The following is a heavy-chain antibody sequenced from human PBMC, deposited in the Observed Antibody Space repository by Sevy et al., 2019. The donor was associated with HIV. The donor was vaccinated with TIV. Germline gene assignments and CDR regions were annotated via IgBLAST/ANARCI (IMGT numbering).Heavy chain of an antibody. CDR1: GFTFSNYW. J-gene: IGHJ4*02. CDR3: AREGYYDYIWGSYRYFNDY. D-gene: IGHD3-16*02. CDR2: IKQDGSEK. Sequence: GGSLRLSCAASGFTFSNYWMTWVRQAPGKGLEWVAHIKQDGSEKHYVDSVKGRFTISRDNSKNSVYLQMNSLRAVDTAVYFCAREGYYDYIWGSYRYFNDYWGQGTLVTVSS. V-gene: IGHV3-7*03.